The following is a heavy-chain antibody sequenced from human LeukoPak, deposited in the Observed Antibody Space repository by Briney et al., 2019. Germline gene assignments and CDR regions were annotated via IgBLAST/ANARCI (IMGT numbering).Heavy chain of an antibody. D-gene: IGHD3-10*01. CDR3: AREATYYYGSESYNYDMDV. CDR2: IYYSGST. J-gene: IGHJ6*02. Sequence: SETLSLTCTVSGGSISSGDYYWSWIRQPPGKGLEWLGYIYYSGSTYYNPSLKSRVTISVDTSKNQFSLKLSSVTAADTAVYYCAREATYYYGSESYNYDMDVWGQGTTVTVSS. CDR1: GGSISSGDYY. V-gene: IGHV4-30-4*01.